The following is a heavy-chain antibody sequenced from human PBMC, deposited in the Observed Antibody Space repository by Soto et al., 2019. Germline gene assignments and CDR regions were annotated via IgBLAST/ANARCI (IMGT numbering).Heavy chain of an antibody. CDR1: GFTFGSSG. Sequence: EVQLLESGGGLVQPGGSLRLSCAASGFTFGSSGMSWVRQAPGKGLEWISGLSGSGGSTYYADSVKGRFTISRDTSKSTLYLQMHSLGIEVTSVYYCAKDSSYEHTDWGQGTLVTVSS. CDR3: AKDSSYEHTD. CDR2: LSGSGGST. J-gene: IGHJ4*02. V-gene: IGHV3-23*01. D-gene: IGHD5-18*01.